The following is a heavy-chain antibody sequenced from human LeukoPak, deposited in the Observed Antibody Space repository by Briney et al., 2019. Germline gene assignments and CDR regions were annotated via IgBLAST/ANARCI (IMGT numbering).Heavy chain of an antibody. V-gene: IGHV3-15*01. Sequence: GGSLRLSCAASGFTFNKAWMSWVRLAPGKGLEWVGRIKNKGDGGTTDYAAPVKGRFTVSRDDSRSTLYLQMNSLKTEDTAVYYCTTSGTPFEYWGQGTLVTVSS. CDR1: GFTFNKAW. D-gene: IGHD3-10*01. CDR2: IKNKGDGGTT. J-gene: IGHJ4*02. CDR3: TTSGTPFEY.